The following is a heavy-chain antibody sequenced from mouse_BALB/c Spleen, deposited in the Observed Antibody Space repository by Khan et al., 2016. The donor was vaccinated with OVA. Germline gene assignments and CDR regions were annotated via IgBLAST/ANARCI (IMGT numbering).Heavy chain of an antibody. V-gene: IGHV1-7*01. Sequence: VQLQQSGAELAKPGASVKMSCKASGYTFINYWILWVKQRPGQGLEWIGYINPSTGYTEYNQNFKDKATLTAAKSSSTASMQLSSLTSEDSAVYYCARRGLRRDFDYWGQGTTLTVSS. CDR1: GYTFINYW. CDR3: ARRGLRRDFDY. J-gene: IGHJ2*01. CDR2: INPSTGYT. D-gene: IGHD1-1*01.